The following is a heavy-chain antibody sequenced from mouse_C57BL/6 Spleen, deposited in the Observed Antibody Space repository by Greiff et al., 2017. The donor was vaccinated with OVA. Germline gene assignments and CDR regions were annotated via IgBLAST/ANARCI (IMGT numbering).Heavy chain of an antibody. CDR1: GYTFTDYN. Sequence: EVQLQQSGPELVKPGASVKMSCKASGYTFTDYNMHWVKQSHGKSLEWIGYINPNNGGTSYNQKFMGKATLTVNKSSSTAYMELRSLTSEDSAVYYCARTGTTVDFDYWGQGTTLTVSS. CDR3: ARTGTTVDFDY. CDR2: INPNNGGT. D-gene: IGHD1-1*01. J-gene: IGHJ2*01. V-gene: IGHV1-22*01.